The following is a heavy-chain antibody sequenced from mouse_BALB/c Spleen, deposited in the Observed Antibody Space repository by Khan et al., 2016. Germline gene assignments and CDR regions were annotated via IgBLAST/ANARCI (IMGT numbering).Heavy chain of an antibody. CDR2: ISFSGST. CDR3: ARGGSSYEGAMDY. CDR1: GYSITSDYA. V-gene: IGHV3-2*02. J-gene: IGHJ4*01. D-gene: IGHD1-1*01. Sequence: QELGPGLVKPSQSLSLTCTVTGYSITSDYAWNWIRQFPGNKLEWMGYISFSGSTSYNPSLKSRFSIPRDTAKNQFFLQLNSVTTEDTATYYCARGGSSYEGAMDYWGQGTSVTVSS.